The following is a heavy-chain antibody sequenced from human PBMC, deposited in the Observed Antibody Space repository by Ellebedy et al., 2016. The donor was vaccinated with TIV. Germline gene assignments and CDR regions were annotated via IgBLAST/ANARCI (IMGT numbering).Heavy chain of an antibody. J-gene: IGHJ3*02. V-gene: IGHV1-69*13. CDR2: IIPIFGTA. D-gene: IGHD3-22*01. Sequence: AASVKVSCKASGGTFSSYAISWVRQAPGQGLEWMGGIIPIFGTANYAQKFQGRVTITADESTSTAYMELSSLRSEDTAVYYCAKSPRYYYDSSGYYYPGAFDIWGQGTMVTVSS. CDR3: AKSPRYYYDSSGYYYPGAFDI. CDR1: GGTFSSYA.